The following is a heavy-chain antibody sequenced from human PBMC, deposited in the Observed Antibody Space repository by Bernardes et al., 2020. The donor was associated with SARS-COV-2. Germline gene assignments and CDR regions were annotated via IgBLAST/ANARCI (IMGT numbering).Heavy chain of an antibody. CDR2: ISGSGGST. V-gene: IGHV3-23*01. Sequence: LRLSCAASGFTFSSYAMSWVRQAPGKGLEWVSAISGSGGSTYYADSVKGRFTISRDNSKNTLYLQMNSLRAEDTAVYYCAKGGRVVVVPAAWYFDYWGQGTLVTVSS. D-gene: IGHD2-2*01. J-gene: IGHJ4*02. CDR3: AKGGRVVVVPAAWYFDY. CDR1: GFTFSSYA.